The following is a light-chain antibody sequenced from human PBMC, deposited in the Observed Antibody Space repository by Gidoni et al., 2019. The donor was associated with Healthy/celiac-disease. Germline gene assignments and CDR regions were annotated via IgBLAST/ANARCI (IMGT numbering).Light chain of an antibody. J-gene: IGKJ1*01. Sequence: DIVMTQSPDSLAVSLGERATINCKSSQSVLYSSNNKNYLAWYQQKPGQPPKLLIYWASTRESGVPDRFSGSGSGTDFTLTISSLQAEDVAVYYCQQYYSTSWTFGQRDQGGNQT. CDR2: WAS. CDR1: QSVLYSSNNKNY. CDR3: QQYYSTSWT. V-gene: IGKV4-1*01.